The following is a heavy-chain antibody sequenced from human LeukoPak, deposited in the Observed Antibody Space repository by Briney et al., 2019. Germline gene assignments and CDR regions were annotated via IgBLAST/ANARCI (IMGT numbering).Heavy chain of an antibody. V-gene: IGHV4-34*01. CDR3: ARVFKDYYGSGSYYRRLIFFDY. CDR1: GGSFSGYY. D-gene: IGHD3-10*01. CDR2: INHSGST. Sequence: SETLSLTCAVYGGSFSGYYWSWIRQPPGKGLEWIGEINHSGSTNYNPSLKSRVTISVDTSKNQFPLKLSSVTAADTAVYYCARVFKDYYGSGSYYRRLIFFDYWGQGTLVTVSS. J-gene: IGHJ4*02.